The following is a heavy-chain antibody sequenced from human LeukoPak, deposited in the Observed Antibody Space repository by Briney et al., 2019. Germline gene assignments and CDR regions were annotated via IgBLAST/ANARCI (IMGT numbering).Heavy chain of an antibody. D-gene: IGHD6-13*01. CDR3: AREYSSSWYSFDY. J-gene: IGHJ4*02. Sequence: ASVKVSCKASGYTFTKYGISWVRQAPGQGLEWMGWISVVDGDTDYAQNLQARVTMTADISTSTVYMVLRSLTLDDTAVYYCAREYSSSWYSFDYWGQGSLVTVSS. CDR1: GYTFTKYG. V-gene: IGHV1-18*01. CDR2: ISVVDGDT.